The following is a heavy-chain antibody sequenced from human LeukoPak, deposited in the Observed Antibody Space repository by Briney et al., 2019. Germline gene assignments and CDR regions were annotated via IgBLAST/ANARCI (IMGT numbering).Heavy chain of an antibody. D-gene: IGHD2-2*01. J-gene: IGHJ4*02. CDR2: IYSGGST. V-gene: IGHV3-66*02. CDR1: GFTVSSNY. Sequence: GGSLRLSCAASGFTVSSNYMSWVRQAPGKGLEWVSVIYSGGSTYYADSVKGRFTISRDNSKNTLYLQMNSLRAEDTAVYYCARGRYCSSTSCSFDYWGQGTLVTVSS. CDR3: ARGRYCSSTSCSFDY.